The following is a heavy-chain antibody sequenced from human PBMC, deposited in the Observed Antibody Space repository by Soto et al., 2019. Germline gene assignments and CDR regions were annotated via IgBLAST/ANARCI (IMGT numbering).Heavy chain of an antibody. CDR2: IYYSGST. CDR3: ARVLRPRITMVRGVVDY. V-gene: IGHV4-31*02. Sequence: SETLSLTCTVSGGSISSGGYYWSWIRQHPGKGLEWIGYIYYSGSTYYNPSLKSRVTISVDTSKNQFSLKLSSVTAADTAVYYCARVLRPRITMVRGVVDYWGQGTLVTVSS. CDR1: GGSISSGGYY. J-gene: IGHJ4*02. D-gene: IGHD3-10*01.